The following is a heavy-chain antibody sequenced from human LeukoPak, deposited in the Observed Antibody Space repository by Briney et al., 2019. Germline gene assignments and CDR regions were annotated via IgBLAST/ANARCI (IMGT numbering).Heavy chain of an antibody. J-gene: IGHJ6*03. CDR2: MNPNSGNT. D-gene: IGHD1-26*01. CDR1: GYTFTSYD. Sequence: ASVKVSCKASGYTFTSYDINWVRQATGQGLEWMGWMNPNSGNTGYAQKFQGRVTITRNTSISTAYMELSSLRSEETAVYYCARASGSYYPLYYYYYMDVWGKGTTVTVSS. V-gene: IGHV1-8*03. CDR3: ARASGSYYPLYYYYYMDV.